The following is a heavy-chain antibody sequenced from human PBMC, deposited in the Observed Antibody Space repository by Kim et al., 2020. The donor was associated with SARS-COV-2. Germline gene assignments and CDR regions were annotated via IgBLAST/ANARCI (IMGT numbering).Heavy chain of an antibody. J-gene: IGHJ3*02. Sequence: GGSLRLSCAASGFTFSSYSMNWVRQAPGKGLEWVSSISSSSSYIYYADSVKGRFTISRDNAKNSLYLQMNSLRAEDTAVYYCARPHNWNYEGPDIWGQGTMVTVSS. D-gene: IGHD1-7*01. CDR2: ISSSSSYI. V-gene: IGHV3-21*01. CDR3: ARPHNWNYEGPDI. CDR1: GFTFSSYS.